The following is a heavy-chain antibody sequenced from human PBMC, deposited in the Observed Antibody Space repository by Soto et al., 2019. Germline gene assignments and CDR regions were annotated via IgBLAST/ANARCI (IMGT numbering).Heavy chain of an antibody. J-gene: IGHJ4*02. CDR3: ARESYYYDSSGYYWDY. D-gene: IGHD3-22*01. CDR2: IIPILGIA. CDR1: GGTFSSYT. Sequence: QVQLVQSGAEVKKPGSSVKVSCKASGGTFSSYTISWVRQAPGQGLEWMGRIIPILGIANYAQKFQGRVTITADKSTSTAYMELSSLISEDTAVYYCARESYYYDSSGYYWDYWGQGTLVTVSS. V-gene: IGHV1-69*08.